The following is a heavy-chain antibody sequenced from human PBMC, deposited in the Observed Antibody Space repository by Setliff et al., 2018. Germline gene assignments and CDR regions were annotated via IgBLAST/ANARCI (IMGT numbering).Heavy chain of an antibody. D-gene: IGHD3-10*01. V-gene: IGHV4-34*01. Sequence: ETLSLTCAVYGESFSGYFWSWIRQTPEKGLEWIGEISHSGDTNYNPSFKSRVTISIDTSKNQFSLKVNSVTAADTAVYFCARVLVLGYNWFDPWGQGTLVTVSS. J-gene: IGHJ5*02. CDR3: ARVLVLGYNWFDP. CDR2: ISHSGDT. CDR1: GESFSGYF.